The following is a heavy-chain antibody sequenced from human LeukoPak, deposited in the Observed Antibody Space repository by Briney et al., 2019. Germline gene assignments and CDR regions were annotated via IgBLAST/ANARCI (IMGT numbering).Heavy chain of an antibody. Sequence: PSETLSLTCTVSGGSISSYYWSWIRQPPGKGLEWIGYIYYSGSTNYNPSLKSRVTISVDTSKNQFSLKLSSVTAADTAVYYCARVFQQQLLGRWFDPWGQGTLVTVSS. CDR1: GGSISSYY. V-gene: IGHV4-59*01. D-gene: IGHD6-13*01. CDR2: IYYSGST. CDR3: ARVFQQQLLGRWFDP. J-gene: IGHJ5*02.